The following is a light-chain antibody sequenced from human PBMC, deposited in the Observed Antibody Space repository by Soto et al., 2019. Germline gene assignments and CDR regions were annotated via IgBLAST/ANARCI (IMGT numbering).Light chain of an antibody. Sequence: EIVMTQSPATLSVSPGERATLSCRASQSVSSNLAWYQQKPGQAPRLLIYGASTRATGIPARFSGSGSGTDFTLTFSSLQSEDFAVYYCQQYNNWPRTFGQGTKLEIK. CDR2: GAS. CDR3: QQYNNWPRT. J-gene: IGKJ1*01. V-gene: IGKV3-15*01. CDR1: QSVSSN.